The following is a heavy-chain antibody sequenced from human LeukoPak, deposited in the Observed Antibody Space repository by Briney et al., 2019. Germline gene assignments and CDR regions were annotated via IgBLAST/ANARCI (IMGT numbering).Heavy chain of an antibody. J-gene: IGHJ3*01. CDR2: ISGDGSST. CDR1: GFXFNYYV. Sequence: GGSLRLSCAASGFXFNYYVMYWVRQAPGKALEWVAIISGDGSSTSYADSVKGRFTISRDNSQTSLVLQLNSLKTEDTALYYCAKDIGSSGAFDVWGRGTKVTVSS. CDR3: AKDIGSSGAFDV. V-gene: IGHV3-43*02. D-gene: IGHD6-6*01.